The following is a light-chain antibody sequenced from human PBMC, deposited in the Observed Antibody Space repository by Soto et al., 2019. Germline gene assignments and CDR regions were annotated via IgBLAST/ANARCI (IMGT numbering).Light chain of an antibody. Sequence: QSALTQPASVSGSPGQSITISCTGTSSDVGGYNYVSWYQHHPGKAHKLMIYDVSNRPSGVSNRFSGSKSCNTASLIISGLQAEDEADYYCSSYTSSSTLSTYVFGTGTKVTVL. CDR3: SSYTSSSTLSTYV. V-gene: IGLV2-14*03. J-gene: IGLJ1*01. CDR2: DVS. CDR1: SSDVGGYNY.